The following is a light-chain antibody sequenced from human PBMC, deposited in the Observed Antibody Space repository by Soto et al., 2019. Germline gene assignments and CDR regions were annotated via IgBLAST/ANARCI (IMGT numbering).Light chain of an antibody. CDR2: EDN. J-gene: IGLJ1*01. CDR3: CSYAGSNTYV. V-gene: IGLV2-23*01. CDR1: SSDVGSYNL. Sequence: QSVLTQPASVSGSPGQSITISCTGTSSDVGSYNLVSWYQQHPGKAPKLIIYEDNKRPSGVSNRFSGSKSGNTASLTISGLQAEDEADYYCCSYAGSNTYVFGTGTKVTV.